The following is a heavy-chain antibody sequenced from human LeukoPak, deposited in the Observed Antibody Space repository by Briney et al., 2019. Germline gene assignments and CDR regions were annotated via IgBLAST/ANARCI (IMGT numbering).Heavy chain of an antibody. V-gene: IGHV3-20*04. CDR2: INWNGGST. Sequence: GGSLRLSCAASGFTFSSYAMSWVRQAPGKGLEWVSGINWNGGSTGYADSVKGRFTISRDNAKNSLYLQMNSLRAEDTALYYCARDPRRYYDSSGYLGDYWGQGTLVTVSS. J-gene: IGHJ4*02. D-gene: IGHD3-22*01. CDR1: GFTFSSYA. CDR3: ARDPRRYYDSSGYLGDY.